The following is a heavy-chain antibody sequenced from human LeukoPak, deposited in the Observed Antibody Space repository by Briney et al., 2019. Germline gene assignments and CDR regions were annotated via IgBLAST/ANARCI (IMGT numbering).Heavy chain of an antibody. D-gene: IGHD3-22*01. Sequence: ASVKVSCKASGYTFTDYYMHWVRQAPGQGLEWMGWINPSSGGTNYAQKFQGRVTVTRDTSISTAYMDLSRLRSDDTTVYYCARAGVWDYSDSSGYHNAAFDIWGQGTMVTVSS. V-gene: IGHV1-2*02. J-gene: IGHJ3*02. CDR2: INPSSGGT. CDR3: ARAGVWDYSDSSGYHNAAFDI. CDR1: GYTFTDYY.